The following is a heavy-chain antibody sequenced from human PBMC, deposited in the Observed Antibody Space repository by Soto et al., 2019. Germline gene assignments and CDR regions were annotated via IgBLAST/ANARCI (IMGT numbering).Heavy chain of an antibody. V-gene: IGHV4-34*01. CDR3: VRIRYQLPSSVLWLDP. D-gene: IGHD3-16*01. Sequence: SETLSLTCAFYGGCISESYCTWIRQPPGKGLEWIGEINHVGCTNYNPSPQSRVTMSVDTSQHQFSLRLISVTAADTAMYFCVRIRYQLPSSVLWLDPWGQGTPVNVS. CDR1: GGCISESY. J-gene: IGHJ5*02. CDR2: INHVGCT.